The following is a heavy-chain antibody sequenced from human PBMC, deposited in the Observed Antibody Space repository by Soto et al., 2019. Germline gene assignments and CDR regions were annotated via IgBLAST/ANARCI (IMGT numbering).Heavy chain of an antibody. CDR1: GYTFTGYT. J-gene: IGHJ4*02. Sequence: QAHLVQSGAEVKKPGASVKVSCKASGYTFTGYTFHWGRQAPGQGLEWMAWINSSSSDSSFAPKIQGRVTVTMDAPSSTAYMERTSLRSDDTALYYCATEMATIKGFFDKWGQGTPVAVSS. D-gene: IGHD2-8*01. CDR3: ATEMATIKGFFDK. CDR2: INSSSSDS. V-gene: IGHV1-2*02.